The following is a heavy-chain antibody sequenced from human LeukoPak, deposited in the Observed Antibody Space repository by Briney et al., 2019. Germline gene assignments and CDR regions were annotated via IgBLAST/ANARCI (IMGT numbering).Heavy chain of an antibody. D-gene: IGHD5-12*01. V-gene: IGHV4-4*07. CDR2: IYTRGST. CDR1: GGSINNYY. Sequence: SETLSLTCTVSGGSINNYYWSWIRQPAGKGLEWIGRIYTRGSTNYNPSLKSRVTMSVDTSKNQFSLKLSSVTAADTAVYYCARVRVATLDPREYYFDYWGQGTLVTVSS. J-gene: IGHJ4*02. CDR3: ARVRVATLDPREYYFDY.